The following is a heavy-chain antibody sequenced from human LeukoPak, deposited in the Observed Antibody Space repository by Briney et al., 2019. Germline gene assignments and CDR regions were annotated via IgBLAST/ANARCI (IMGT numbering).Heavy chain of an antibody. CDR2: IYHSGST. J-gene: IGHJ4*02. CDR1: GGSISSSNW. CDR3: AREVDYDSSGYLFDY. V-gene: IGHV4-4*02. D-gene: IGHD3-22*01. Sequence: PSETLSLTCAVSGGSISSSNWWSWVRQPPGKGLEWIGEIYHSGSTNYNPSLKSRVTISVDKSKNQFSLKLSSVTAADTAVYYCAREVDYDSSGYLFDYWGQGTLVTVSS.